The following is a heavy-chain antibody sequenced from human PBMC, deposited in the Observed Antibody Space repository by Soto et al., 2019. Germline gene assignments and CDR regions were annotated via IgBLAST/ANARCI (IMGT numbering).Heavy chain of an antibody. CDR3: ARDIGYSYPTEVPRLFDY. V-gene: IGHV1-18*04. J-gene: IGHJ4*02. CDR1: GYTFTSYG. D-gene: IGHD5-18*01. Sequence: QVQLVQSGAEVKKPGASVKVSCKASGYTFTSYGISWVRQAPGQGLEWMGWISAYNGNTNYAQKLQGRVSMTTDTSTSTAYMELRSLRSDDTAVYYCARDIGYSYPTEVPRLFDYWGQGTLVTVSS. CDR2: ISAYNGNT.